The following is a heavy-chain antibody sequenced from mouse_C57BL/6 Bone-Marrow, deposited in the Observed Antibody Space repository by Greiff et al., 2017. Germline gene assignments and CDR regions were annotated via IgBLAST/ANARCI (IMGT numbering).Heavy chain of an antibody. CDR1: GYSFTDYN. Sequence: VQLQQSGPELVKPGASVKISCKASGYSFTDYNMNWVKQSHGKSLEWIGVINPNYGTTSYNQKFKVKATLTVDQSSSTAYMQLTSLTSEDSAVSYYARYDYDSMDYWGQGTSVTVSS. J-gene: IGHJ4*01. CDR3: ARYDYDSMDY. V-gene: IGHV1-39*01. CDR2: INPNYGTT.